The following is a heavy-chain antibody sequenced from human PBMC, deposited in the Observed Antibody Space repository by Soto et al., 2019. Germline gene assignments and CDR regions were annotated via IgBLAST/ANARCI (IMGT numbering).Heavy chain of an antibody. D-gene: IGHD3-22*01. J-gene: IGHJ3*02. CDR2: IYYSGST. CDR1: GGSISSGDYY. CDR3: ARVSYYYDSSGFYYVAFDI. Sequence: SETLSLTCTVSGGSISSGDYYWSWIRQPPGKGLEWIGYIYYSGSTYYNPSLKSRVTISVDTSKNQFSLKLSSVTAADTAVYYCARVSYYYDSSGFYYVAFDIWGQGTMVTVSS. V-gene: IGHV4-30-4*01.